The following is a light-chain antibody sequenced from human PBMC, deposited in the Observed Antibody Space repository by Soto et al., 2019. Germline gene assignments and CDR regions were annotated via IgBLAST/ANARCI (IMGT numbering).Light chain of an antibody. J-gene: IGKJ4*01. CDR3: QQRSNWPPLT. CDR2: DST. CDR1: QSINSN. V-gene: IGKV3-11*01. Sequence: EIVLTQSPATLSLSPGERATLSCRASQSINSNLAWYQQKRGQAPRLLIHDSTTRATGIPARFSGSGSGTDFTLTISSLEPEDFALYYCQQRSNWPPLTFGGGTKVEIK.